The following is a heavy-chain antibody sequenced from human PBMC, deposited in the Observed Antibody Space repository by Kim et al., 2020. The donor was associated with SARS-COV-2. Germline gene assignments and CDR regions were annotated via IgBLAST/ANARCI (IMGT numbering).Heavy chain of an antibody. D-gene: IGHD2-15*01. Sequence: SRVTISVDTSKNQFSLKLSSVTAADTAVYYCASTPCSGGSCYSGGTPIDYWGQGTLVTVSS. V-gene: IGHV4-59*01. CDR3: ASTPCSGGSCYSGGTPIDY. J-gene: IGHJ4*02.